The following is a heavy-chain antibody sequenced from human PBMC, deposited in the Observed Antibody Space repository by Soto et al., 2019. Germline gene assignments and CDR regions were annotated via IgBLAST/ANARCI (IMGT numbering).Heavy chain of an antibody. Sequence: ASVKVSCKASGYTFTSYGISWVRQAPGQGLEWMGWISAYNGNTNCAQKLQGRVTMTTDTSTSTAYMELRSLRSDDTAVYYCATFDYLHPHFDYWGQGTLVTVSS. J-gene: IGHJ4*02. CDR2: ISAYNGNT. CDR3: ATFDYLHPHFDY. CDR1: GYTFTSYG. V-gene: IGHV1-18*01. D-gene: IGHD3-9*01.